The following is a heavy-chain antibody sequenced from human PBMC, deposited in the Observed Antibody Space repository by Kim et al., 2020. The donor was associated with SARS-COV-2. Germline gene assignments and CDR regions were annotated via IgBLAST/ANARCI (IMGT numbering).Heavy chain of an antibody. Sequence: GGSLRLSCTASVFTFTTYLMSWVRQAPGKGLEWVANINQDGSKQYYVDSVKGRFIISRDNAKNSLYLQMNSLRADDTAVYYCARAAWGSVDSWGQGTLL. CDR2: INQDGSKQ. CDR1: VFTFTTYL. CDR3: ARAAWGSVDS. D-gene: IGHD7-27*01. J-gene: IGHJ4*02. V-gene: IGHV3-7*03.